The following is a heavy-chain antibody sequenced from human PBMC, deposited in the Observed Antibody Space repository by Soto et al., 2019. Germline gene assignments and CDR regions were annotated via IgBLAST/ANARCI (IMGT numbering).Heavy chain of an antibody. J-gene: IGHJ6*02. CDR3: AKVIEARGGMDV. V-gene: IGHV3-23*01. CDR2: ISGSAITT. CDR1: GFTFSSYA. Sequence: EVQLLDSGGGLVQPGGSLRLSCAASGFTFSSYAMSWVRQAPGKGLEWVSAISGSAITTYYADSVKGRVTISRDNAKNTVYLQMNSRRAEDTAIYYCAKVIEARGGMDVWGRGTTVTVSS. D-gene: IGHD6-6*01.